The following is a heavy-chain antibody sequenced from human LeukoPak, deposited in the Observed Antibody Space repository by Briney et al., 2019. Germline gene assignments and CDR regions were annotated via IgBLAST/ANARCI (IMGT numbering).Heavy chain of an antibody. J-gene: IGHJ4*02. CDR3: ARESLAYCGGDCYSDYFDY. D-gene: IGHD2-21*02. CDR2: IYYSGST. Sequence: PSETLSLTCTVSGGSISSYYWSWIRQPPGKGLEWIGYIYYSGSTNYNPSLKSRVTISVDTSKNQFSLKLSSVTAADTAVYYCARESLAYCGGDCYSDYFDYWGQGTLVTVSS. CDR1: GGSISSYY. V-gene: IGHV4-59*01.